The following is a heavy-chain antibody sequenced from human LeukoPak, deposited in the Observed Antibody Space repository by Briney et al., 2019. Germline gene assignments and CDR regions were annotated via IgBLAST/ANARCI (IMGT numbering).Heavy chain of an antibody. J-gene: IGHJ4*02. V-gene: IGHV4-4*07. CDR2: IYSTGTT. D-gene: IGHD6-19*01. CDR1: GGSITNSY. Sequence: SETLSLTCTVSGGSITNSYWSWLRQPAGKGLEWIGRIYSTGTTNYNPSLTGRVSMSVDTSKNQFSLNLNSVTAADTAVYYCARGSSGWYSIDYWGQGALVTVSS. CDR3: ARGSSGWYSIDY.